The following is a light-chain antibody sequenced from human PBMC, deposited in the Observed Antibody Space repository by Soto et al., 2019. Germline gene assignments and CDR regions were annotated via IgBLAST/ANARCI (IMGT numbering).Light chain of an antibody. CDR2: GAS. Sequence: IVMTQSPATLSVSPGERATLSCRASQSVSSNLAWYLQRPGQAPRLLMYGASTRATDIPARFSGSGSGTEFTLTITGLQSEDFAVYYCQQYNGWPWTFGLGTKVDIK. CDR1: QSVSSN. CDR3: QQYNGWPWT. J-gene: IGKJ1*01. V-gene: IGKV3-15*01.